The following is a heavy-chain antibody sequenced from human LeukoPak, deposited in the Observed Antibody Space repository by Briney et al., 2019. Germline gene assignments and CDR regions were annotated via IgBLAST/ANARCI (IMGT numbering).Heavy chain of an antibody. CDR1: GFTFSTPA. V-gene: IGHV3-23*01. D-gene: IGHD3-10*01. J-gene: IGHJ6*03. Sequence: GGSLRLSCEVFGFTFSTPAMSWVRQAPGKGLEWVSGIRASDDTTYYVNSVRGRFTVSRDNSKNTLYLQMNSLRAEDTAVYYCASGFGENYYYMDVWGKGTTVTVSS. CDR3: ASGFGENYYYMDV. CDR2: IRASDDTT.